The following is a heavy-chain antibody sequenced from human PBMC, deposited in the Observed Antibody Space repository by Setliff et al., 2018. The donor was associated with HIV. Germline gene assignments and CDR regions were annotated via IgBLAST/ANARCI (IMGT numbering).Heavy chain of an antibody. CDR2: ISGSGGST. CDR3: VKDKGYSSSPKYNAGDY. Sequence: GSLRLSCAASGFTFSSYGMNWVRQAPGKGLEWISYISGSGGSTYYAHSVKGRFTISRDNSKDTLSLQMNSLRAEDTAIYYCVKDKGYSSSPKYNAGDYWGQGTLVTVSS. J-gene: IGHJ4*02. D-gene: IGHD6-13*01. CDR1: GFTFSSYG. V-gene: IGHV3-23*01.